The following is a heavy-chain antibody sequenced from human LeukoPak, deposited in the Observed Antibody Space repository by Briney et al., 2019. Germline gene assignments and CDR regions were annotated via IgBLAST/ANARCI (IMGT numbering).Heavy chain of an antibody. J-gene: IGHJ5*02. CDR2: IKQDGSEK. D-gene: IGHD3-10*01. CDR3: ARNSGSHP. V-gene: IGHV3-7*01. Sequence: GGPLTLSCAASGFTFSSYLMTWLRQPPGKGLEWVANIKQDGSEKYYVDSVKGRFTISRDNAKNSLYLQMNSLSAEDTAVYYCARNSGSHPWGEGTLVTVSS. CDR1: GFTFSSYL.